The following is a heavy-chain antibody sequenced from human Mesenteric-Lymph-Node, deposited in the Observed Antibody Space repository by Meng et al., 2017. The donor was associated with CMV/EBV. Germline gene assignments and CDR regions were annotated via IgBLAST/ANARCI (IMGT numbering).Heavy chain of an antibody. Sequence: SCKASGYSFNDFYIYWMRQAPGQGLEWMGWISAYNGNTNYARKLQGRVTMTTDTSTSTAYMELRSLRSDDTAVYYCAVSGSNTDFDYWGQGTLVTVSS. D-gene: IGHD3-3*01. CDR2: ISAYNGNT. CDR3: AVSGSNTDFDY. J-gene: IGHJ4*02. CDR1: GYSFNDFY. V-gene: IGHV1-18*01.